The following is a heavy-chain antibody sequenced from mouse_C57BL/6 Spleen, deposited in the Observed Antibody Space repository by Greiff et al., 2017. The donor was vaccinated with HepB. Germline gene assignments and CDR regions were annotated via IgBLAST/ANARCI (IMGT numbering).Heavy chain of an antibody. J-gene: IGHJ2*01. CDR2: ISGGGGNT. CDR1: GFTFSSYT. Sequence: EVQRVESGGGLVKPGGSLKLSCAASGFTFSSYTMSWVRQTPEKRLEWVATISGGGGNTYYPDSVKGRFTISRDNAKNTLYLQMSSLRSEDTALYYCARRPYYFDYWGQGTTLTVSS. CDR3: ARRPYYFDY. V-gene: IGHV5-9*01.